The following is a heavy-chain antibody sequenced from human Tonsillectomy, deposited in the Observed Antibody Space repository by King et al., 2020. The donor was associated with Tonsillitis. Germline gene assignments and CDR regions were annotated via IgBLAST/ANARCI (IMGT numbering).Heavy chain of an antibody. CDR1: GGSISSYY. CDR3: ARSGYYYDSSGPGAFDI. J-gene: IGHJ3*02. CDR2: IYYSGST. Sequence: QLQESGPGLVKPSETLSLTCTVSGGSISSYYWSWIRQPPGKGLEWIGYIYYSGSTNYNPSLRSRVTISVDTSKNQFSLKLSSVTAADTAVYYCARSGYYYDSSGPGAFDIWGQGTMVTVSS. V-gene: IGHV4-59*01. D-gene: IGHD3-22*01.